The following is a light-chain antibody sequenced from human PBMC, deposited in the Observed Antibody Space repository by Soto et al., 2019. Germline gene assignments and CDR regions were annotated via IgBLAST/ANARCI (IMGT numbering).Light chain of an antibody. CDR2: EDN. CDR3: HSYDSSLSVL. V-gene: IGLV6-57*02. Sequence: NFMLTQPHSVSESPGKTVTISCTGRSGSIASNYVQWYQQRPGSAPTIVIYEDNQRPSGVPDRFSGSIDSSSNSASLVISGLKAEDEADYYCHSYDSSLSVLFGGGTKLTVL. CDR1: SGSIASNY. J-gene: IGLJ2*01.